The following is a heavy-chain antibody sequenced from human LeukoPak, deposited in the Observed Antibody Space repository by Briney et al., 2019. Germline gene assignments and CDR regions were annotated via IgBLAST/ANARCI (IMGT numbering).Heavy chain of an antibody. V-gene: IGHV3-7*01. D-gene: IGHD1-20*01. J-gene: IGHJ4*02. CDR2: IKRDGSNI. Sequence: PGGSLRLSCVASGFTFSSYWMSWVRQAPGKGLEWVANIKRDGSNIYYVDSVKGRFTISRDDSKNTLYLQMNSLRAEDTAMYCCAKVSITALDYWGQGTLVTVSS. CDR3: AKVSITALDY. CDR1: GFTFSSYW.